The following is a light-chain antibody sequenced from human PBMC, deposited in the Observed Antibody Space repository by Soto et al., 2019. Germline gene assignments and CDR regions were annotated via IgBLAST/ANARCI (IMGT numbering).Light chain of an antibody. V-gene: IGKV3-15*01. CDR1: QSVSSN. Sequence: EIVMTQSPATLSVSQGERATLSCSASQSVSSNLAWYQQTPGQAPRLLIYGASTRSTGIPARVSGSGSGTEYTLTISSLQSEEFAVDYCEQYNNWPPITFGQGTRLEIK. CDR3: EQYNNWPPIT. J-gene: IGKJ5*01. CDR2: GAS.